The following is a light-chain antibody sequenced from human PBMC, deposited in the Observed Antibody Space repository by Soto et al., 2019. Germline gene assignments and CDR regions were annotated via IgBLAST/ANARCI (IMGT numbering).Light chain of an antibody. CDR3: QQRSNRQIT. CDR1: QSVSTY. J-gene: IGKJ5*01. Sequence: VWALSPATLSLNNGESATHSSMLSQSVSTYFAWYQQKPGQAPRLLIYDASNRVTGIPARFRGSGSGTDFTLTISCLEPDDFAVYCCQQRSNRQITFGQGTRLAIK. V-gene: IGKV3-11*01. CDR2: DAS.